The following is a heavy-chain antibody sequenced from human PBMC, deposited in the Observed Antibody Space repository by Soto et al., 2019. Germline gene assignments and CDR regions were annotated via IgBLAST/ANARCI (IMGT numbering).Heavy chain of an antibody. CDR3: ARVGSSSWYNDY. V-gene: IGHV1-3*01. Sequence: GXSVKVSCKASGYSFTSYAMHWVRQAPGQRLEWMGWINAGNGNTKYSQKFQGRVTITRDTSASTAYMELSSLRSEDTAVYYCARVGSSSWYNDYWGQGPLVTVSS. D-gene: IGHD6-13*01. CDR2: INAGNGNT. CDR1: GYSFTSYA. J-gene: IGHJ4*02.